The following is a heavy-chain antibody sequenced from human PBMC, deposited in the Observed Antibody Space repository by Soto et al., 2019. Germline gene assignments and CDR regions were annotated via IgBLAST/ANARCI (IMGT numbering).Heavy chain of an antibody. CDR3: ASPTYYYDSSGYRDT. Sequence: QLQLQESGPGLVKPSETLSLTCTVSGGSISSSSYYWGWIRQPPGKGLEWIGSIYYSGSTYYNPSLKSRVTISVDTSKNQFSLKLSSVTAADTAVYYCASPTYYYDSSGYRDTWGQGTLVTVSS. D-gene: IGHD3-22*01. V-gene: IGHV4-39*01. CDR1: GGSISSSSYY. CDR2: IYYSGST. J-gene: IGHJ5*02.